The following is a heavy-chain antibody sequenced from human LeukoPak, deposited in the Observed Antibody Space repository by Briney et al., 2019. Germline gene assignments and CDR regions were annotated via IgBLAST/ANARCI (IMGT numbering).Heavy chain of an antibody. V-gene: IGHV4-30-2*01. CDR2: IYHSGST. D-gene: IGHD1-7*01. CDR3: ARHRDTSKLELDY. J-gene: IGHJ4*02. CDR1: GGSISSGGYY. Sequence: SQTLSLTCTVSGGSISSGGYYWSWIRQPPGKGLEWIGYIYHSGSTYYNPSLKSRVTISVDRSKNQFSLKLSSVTAADTAVYYCARHRDTSKLELDYWGQGTLVTVSS.